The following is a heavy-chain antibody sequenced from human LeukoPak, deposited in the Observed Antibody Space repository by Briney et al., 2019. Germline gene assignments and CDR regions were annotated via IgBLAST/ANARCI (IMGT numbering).Heavy chain of an antibody. J-gene: IGHJ4*02. CDR3: ARDHSGWDYFDY. D-gene: IGHD1-26*01. CDR1: GFTFSSYV. CDR2: ISYDGSNK. V-gene: IGHV3-30-3*01. Sequence: PGRSLRLSCAASGFTFSSYVIHWVRQAPGKGLEWVAVISYDGSNKYYADSVKGRFTISRDNSKNTLYLQMNSLTVEDTAVYFCARDHSGWDYFDYWGQGTVVSVSS.